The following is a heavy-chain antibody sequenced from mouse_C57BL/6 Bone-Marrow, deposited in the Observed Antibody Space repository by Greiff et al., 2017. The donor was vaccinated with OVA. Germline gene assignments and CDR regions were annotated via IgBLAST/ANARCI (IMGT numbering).Heavy chain of an antibody. CDR1: GFTFTDYY. Sequence: EVKVVESGGGLVQPGGSLSLSCAASGFTFTDYYMSWVRQPPGKALEWLGFIRNKANGYTTEYSASVKGRFTISRDNSQSILYLQMNALRAEDSATYYCARYDGNYPFAYWGQGTLVTVSA. CDR3: ARYDGNYPFAY. J-gene: IGHJ3*01. V-gene: IGHV7-3*01. D-gene: IGHD2-1*01. CDR2: IRNKANGYTT.